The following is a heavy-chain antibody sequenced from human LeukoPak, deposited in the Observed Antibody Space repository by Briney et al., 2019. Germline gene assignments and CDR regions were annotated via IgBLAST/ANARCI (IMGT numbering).Heavy chain of an antibody. J-gene: IGHJ4*02. CDR2: IYSGRST. D-gene: IGHD5-12*01. Sequence: GGSLRLSCAASGFTVSSNYMDWVRQAPGKGLEWVSVIYSGRSTYYADSVKGRFTISRDNSKNTLYLQMNSPRAEDTAVYYCARDRGGYSDYWGQGTLVTVSS. CDR1: GFTVSSNY. CDR3: ARDRGGYSDY. V-gene: IGHV3-53*01.